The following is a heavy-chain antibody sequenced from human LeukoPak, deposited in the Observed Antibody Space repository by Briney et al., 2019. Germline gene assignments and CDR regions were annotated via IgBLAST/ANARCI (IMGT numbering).Heavy chain of an antibody. CDR1: GFTFSEYA. CDR3: ARDVHYTSSKPGWPFDV. J-gene: IGHJ3*01. V-gene: IGHV3-30*15. D-gene: IGHD1-1*01. CDR2: ISSDGSDK. Sequence: GGSLRLSCIASGFTFSEYAMHWVRQAPGSGPEWVAFISSDGSDKYYADSVKGRFTISRDNSKSTLYLQMSSLRPDDTAVFSCARDVHYTSSKPGWPFDVWGQGTVVTVSS.